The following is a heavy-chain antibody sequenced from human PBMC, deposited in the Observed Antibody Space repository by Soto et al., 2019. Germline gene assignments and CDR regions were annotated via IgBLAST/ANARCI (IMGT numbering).Heavy chain of an antibody. V-gene: IGHV1-2*04. CDR3: ARSSFSLGGDYFDY. D-gene: IGHD3-10*01. CDR1: GYTFTGYY. CDR2: INPNSGGT. J-gene: IGHJ4*02. Sequence: QVQLVQSGAEVKKPGASVKVSCKASGYTFTGYYMHWVRQAPGQGLEWMGWINPNSGGTNYAQKFQGWVTMTRDTSISTAYMELSTLRSYDTAVYYCARSSFSLGGDYFDYWGQGTVVTVSS.